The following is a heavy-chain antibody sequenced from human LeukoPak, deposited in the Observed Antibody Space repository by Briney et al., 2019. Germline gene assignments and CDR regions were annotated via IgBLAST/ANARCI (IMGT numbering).Heavy chain of an antibody. D-gene: IGHD3-22*01. CDR3: ARLRRSDGYYDSSGDYYPLGYFDL. V-gene: IGHV4-39*01. CDR2: IYYSGST. CDR1: GGSISSSSYY. Sequence: SETLSLTCTVSGGSISSSSYYWDWVRQPPGKGLEWIGTIYYSGSTYYNPSLKSRVTISVDTSKNQFSLNLRSVTAADTAVYSCARLRRSDGYYDSSGDYYPLGYFDLWAQGTLVTVSS. J-gene: IGHJ4*02.